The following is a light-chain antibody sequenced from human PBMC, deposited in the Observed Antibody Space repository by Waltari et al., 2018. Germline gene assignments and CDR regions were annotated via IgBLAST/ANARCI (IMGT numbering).Light chain of an antibody. CDR2: GAS. CDR3: QQYGSSPRT. J-gene: IGKJ1*01. CDR1: QGVTGSH. V-gene: IGKV3-20*01. Sequence: EIVLTQSPGTLSLSPGERATLSCRSRQGVTGSHLAWYQQNPGQAPRLPLSGASSRATGIPDRFSGSGVGPDFTLTIRRLEPEDFAVYYCQQYGSSPRTFGQGTRVEIK.